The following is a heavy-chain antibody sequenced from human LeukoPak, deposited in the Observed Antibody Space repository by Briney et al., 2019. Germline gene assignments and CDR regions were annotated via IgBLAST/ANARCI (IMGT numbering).Heavy chain of an antibody. V-gene: IGHV3-15*01. CDR3: ILWLGELLDY. J-gene: IGHJ4*02. D-gene: IGHD3-10*01. CDR1: GFTFSNAW. Sequence: GGSLRLSCAASGFTFSNAWMSWVRQAPGKGLEWVGRIKSKTDGGTTDYAAPVEGRFTISRDDSKNTLYLQMNSLKTEDTAVYYCILWLGELLDYWGQGTLVTVSS. CDR2: IKSKTDGGTT.